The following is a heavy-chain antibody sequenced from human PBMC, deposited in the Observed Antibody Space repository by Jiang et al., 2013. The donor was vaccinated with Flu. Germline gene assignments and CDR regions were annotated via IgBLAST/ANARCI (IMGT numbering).Heavy chain of an antibody. CDR2: INHSGST. J-gene: IGHJ3*02. D-gene: IGHD6-6*01. V-gene: IGHV4-34*01. CDR3: ARDRRISSIAARDAFDI. Sequence: LLKPSETLSLTCAVYGGSFSGYYWSWIRQPPGKGLEWIGEINHSGSTNYNPSLKSRVTISVDTSKNQFSLKLSSVTAADTAVYYCARDRRISSIAARDAFDIWGQGTMVTVSS. CDR1: GGSFSGYY.